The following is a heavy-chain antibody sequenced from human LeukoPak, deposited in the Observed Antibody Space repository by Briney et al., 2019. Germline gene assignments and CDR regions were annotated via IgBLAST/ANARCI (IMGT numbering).Heavy chain of an antibody. CDR3: ARDAWGYCSSTSCYSSSSSDY. V-gene: IGHV1-18*01. Sequence: ASVKVSCKASGYTFTSYGISWVRQAPGQGLEWMGWISAYNGNTNYAQKLQGRVTMTTDTSTSTAYMELRSLRSDDTAVYYCARDAWGYCSSTSCYSSSSSDYWGQGTLVTVSS. J-gene: IGHJ4*02. D-gene: IGHD2-2*01. CDR2: ISAYNGNT. CDR1: GYTFTSYG.